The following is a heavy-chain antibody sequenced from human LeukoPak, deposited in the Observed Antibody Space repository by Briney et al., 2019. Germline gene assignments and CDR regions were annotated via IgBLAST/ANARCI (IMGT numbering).Heavy chain of an antibody. Sequence: ASVKVSCKASGYTFTSYGISWVRQAPGQGLEWMGWISAYNGNTNYAQKLQGRVTMTTDTSTSTAYMELRSLRSDDTAVYYCARDFFGVVISFLRVDYYMDVWGKGTTVTVSS. V-gene: IGHV1-18*01. J-gene: IGHJ6*03. D-gene: IGHD3-3*01. CDR1: GYTFTSYG. CDR2: ISAYNGNT. CDR3: ARDFFGVVISFLRVDYYMDV.